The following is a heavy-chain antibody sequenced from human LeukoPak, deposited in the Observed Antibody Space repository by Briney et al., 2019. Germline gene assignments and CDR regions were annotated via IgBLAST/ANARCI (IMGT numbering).Heavy chain of an antibody. V-gene: IGHV4-59*08. CDR3: ARALGYCSGGSCYQPDY. D-gene: IGHD2-15*01. Sequence: SETLCLTCTVSGVSISSYSWSWIRQPPGKALEWIGYIYYSESTNYNPSLGSRVTISIDTSKNQFSLKLSSVTAADTAVYYCARALGYCSGGSCYQPDYWGQGTLVTVSS. J-gene: IGHJ4*02. CDR1: GVSISSYS. CDR2: IYYSEST.